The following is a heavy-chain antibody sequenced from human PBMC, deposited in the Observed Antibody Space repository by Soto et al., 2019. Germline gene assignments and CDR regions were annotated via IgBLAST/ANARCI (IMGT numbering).Heavy chain of an antibody. CDR1: GGSINSGDSY. J-gene: IGHJ4*02. Sequence: QLQLQESGPGLVRPSQTLSLTCTVSGGSINSGDSYWNWIRKHPDKGLEWIGYINYRGSTFYNPSLKSRIIISVDTSKNQFSLSLSSVTAADTAVYYCARDAPGVAPYWGQGTLVTVSS. V-gene: IGHV4-31*03. CDR3: ARDAPGVAPY. D-gene: IGHD2-15*01. CDR2: INYRGST.